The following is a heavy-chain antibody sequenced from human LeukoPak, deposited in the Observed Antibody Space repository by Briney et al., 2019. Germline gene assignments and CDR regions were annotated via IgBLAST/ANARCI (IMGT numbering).Heavy chain of an antibody. CDR3: ARDLIVADAPRMDV. J-gene: IGHJ6*02. CDR2: IRYDGSNK. CDR1: GFTFSSYG. V-gene: IGHV3-33*01. D-gene: IGHD2-15*01. Sequence: PGRSLRLSCAASGFTFSSYGMHWVRQAPGKGLEWVAVIRYDGSNKYYADSVKGRFTISRDNSKNTLYLQMNSLRAEDTAVYYCARDLIVADAPRMDVWGQGTTLTVSS.